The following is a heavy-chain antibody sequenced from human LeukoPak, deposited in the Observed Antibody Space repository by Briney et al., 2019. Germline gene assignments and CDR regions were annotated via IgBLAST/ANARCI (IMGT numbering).Heavy chain of an antibody. CDR1: GGSISSYY. CDR3: ARVVVRNWFDL. CDR2: IYYSGST. J-gene: IGHJ5*02. D-gene: IGHD6-6*01. Sequence: SETLSLTCTVSGGSISSYYWSWIRQPPGKGLEWIGYIYYSGSTNYNPSLKSRVTISVDTSKNQFSLKLSSVTAADTAVYYCARVVVRNWFDLWGQGTLVTVSS. V-gene: IGHV4-59*01.